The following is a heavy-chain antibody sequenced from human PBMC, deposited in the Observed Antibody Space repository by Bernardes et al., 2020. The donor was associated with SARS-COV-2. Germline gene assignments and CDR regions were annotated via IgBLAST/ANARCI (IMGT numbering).Heavy chain of an antibody. CDR1: GLTVGANY. D-gene: IGHD4-17*01. J-gene: IGHJ3*02. CDR2: VYRGGST. Sequence: GGSLRLSCAASGLTVGANYMSWVRQAPGKGLEWVSVVYRGGSTYYADSVRGRFTISRDSSKNTLYLQMNSLRPEDTAVYYCAKRSASNWSHDYGDGDAFDIWGQGTMVTVSS. CDR3: AKRSASNWSHDYGDGDAFDI. V-gene: IGHV3-66*02.